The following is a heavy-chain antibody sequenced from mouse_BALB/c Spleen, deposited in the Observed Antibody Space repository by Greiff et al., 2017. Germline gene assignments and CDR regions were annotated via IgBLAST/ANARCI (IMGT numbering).Heavy chain of an antibody. CDR1: GFSLTSYG. J-gene: IGHJ3*01. CDR2: IWAGGST. D-gene: IGHD6-1*01. CDR3: ARVVGGSSPFAY. V-gene: IGHV2-9*02. Sequence: VKLQESGPGLVAPSQSLSITCTVSGFSLTSYGVHWVRQPPGKGLEWLGVIWAGGSTNYNSALMSRLSISKDNSKSQVFLKMNSLQTDDTAMYYCARVVGGSSPFAYGGQGTLVTVSA.